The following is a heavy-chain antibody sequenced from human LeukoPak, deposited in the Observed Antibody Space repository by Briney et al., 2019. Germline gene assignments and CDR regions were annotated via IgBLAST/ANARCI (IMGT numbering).Heavy chain of an antibody. D-gene: IGHD1-26*01. CDR2: ISYDGSNK. V-gene: IGHV3-30*04. CDR1: GFTFSSYA. Sequence: PGRSLRLSCAASGFTFSSYAMHWVRQAPGKGLEWVAVISYDGSNKYYADSVKGRFTISRDNSKNTLYLQMNSLRAEDTAFYYCAKVGGELLPGNFDYWGQGILVTVSS. J-gene: IGHJ4*02. CDR3: AKVGGELLPGNFDY.